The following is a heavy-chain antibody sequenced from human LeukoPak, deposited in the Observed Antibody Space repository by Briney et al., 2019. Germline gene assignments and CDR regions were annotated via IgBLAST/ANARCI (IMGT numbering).Heavy chain of an antibody. CDR2: IIPILGTG. J-gene: IGHJ4*02. CDR3: ARDLYSGSYYD. Sequence: SVKVSCKASGGTFSNYAFSWVRQAPGQGLEWMGGIIPILGTGDYAQKFQGRVTITTDESTSTAYMELSSLSSEDTAVYYCARDLYSGSYYDWSQGTLVTVSS. D-gene: IGHD1-26*01. V-gene: IGHV1-69*05. CDR1: GGTFSNYA.